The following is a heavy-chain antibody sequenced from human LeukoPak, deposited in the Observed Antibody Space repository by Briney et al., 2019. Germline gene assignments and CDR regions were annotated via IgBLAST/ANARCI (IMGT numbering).Heavy chain of an antibody. Sequence: PSETLSLTCTVSGGSISSHYWSWIRQPAGKGLEYIGHIHTSGSTNYNPSLKSRVTMSADTSKKQFSLKLSSVTAADTAVYYCARDPCSSGRCYWFDPWGQGTLVTVSS. J-gene: IGHJ5*02. D-gene: IGHD2-15*01. V-gene: IGHV4-4*07. CDR2: IHTSGST. CDR1: GGSISSHY. CDR3: ARDPCSSGRCYWFDP.